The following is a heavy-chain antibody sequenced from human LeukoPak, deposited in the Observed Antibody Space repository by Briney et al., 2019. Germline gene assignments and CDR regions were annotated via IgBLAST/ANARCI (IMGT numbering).Heavy chain of an antibody. CDR1: GFTVSSNY. D-gene: IGHD4-17*01. V-gene: IGHV3-53*01. CDR3: AREAVTRNYFDN. CDR2: IYSGGST. Sequence: GGSLRLSCAASGFTVSSNYMNWVRQAPGKGLEWASVIYSGGSTYYADSVKGPFTISTDNSNNTLFLQMNSLRAEDTAVYYCAREAVTRNYFDNWGQGTLVTVSS. J-gene: IGHJ4*02.